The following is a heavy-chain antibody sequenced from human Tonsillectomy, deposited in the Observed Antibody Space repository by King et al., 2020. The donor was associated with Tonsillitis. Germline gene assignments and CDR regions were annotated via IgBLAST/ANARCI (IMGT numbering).Heavy chain of an antibody. V-gene: IGHV1-46*03. CDR1: GYTFTNYY. D-gene: IGHD5-24*01. CDR3: ARAPVEMATTGGWFDPWGRRWFDP. CDR2: INPSGGST. Sequence: QLVQSGAEVKKPGASVKVSCKASGYTFTNYYMHWVRQAPGQGLEWMGIINPSGGSTSYAQKFQGRVTMTRDTSTSTVYMELSSLRSEDTAVYFGARAPVEMATTGGWFDPWGRRWFDPWGQGTLVTVSS. J-gene: IGHJ5*02.